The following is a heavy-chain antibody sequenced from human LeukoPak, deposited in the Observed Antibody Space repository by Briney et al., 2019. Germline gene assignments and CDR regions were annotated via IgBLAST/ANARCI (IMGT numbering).Heavy chain of an antibody. V-gene: IGHV4-34*01. J-gene: IGHJ4*02. CDR2: INHGRNA. D-gene: IGHD4-17*01. CDR1: GGSFSGYF. Sequence: SETLSLTCAVYGGSFSGYFWSWVRQSPGKGVEGIGEINHGRNANYNPSLMSGVTISVATSNKQLSLNMPSVTAADTAVYYCARSPLHSGDYRFDLWGQGTLVTVSS. CDR3: ARSPLHSGDYRFDL.